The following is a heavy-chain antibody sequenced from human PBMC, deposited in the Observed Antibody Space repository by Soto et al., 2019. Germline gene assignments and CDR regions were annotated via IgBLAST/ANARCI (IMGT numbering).Heavy chain of an antibody. Sequence: SETLSLTCAVSGASVSSDDYYWSCIRQRPGKGLDSIGYIYHSGSTFYHPSHKSRVSISIDTSQTQFSLKRTPLAVADTAMYYSERDRIVYYVSSGYGGYNFGNWGPGNRVNGPS. CDR1: GASVSSDDYY. V-gene: IGHV4-30-4*01. J-gene: IGHJ1*01. CDR3: ERDRIVYYVSSGYGGYNFGN. CDR2: IYHSGST. D-gene: IGHD3-22*01.